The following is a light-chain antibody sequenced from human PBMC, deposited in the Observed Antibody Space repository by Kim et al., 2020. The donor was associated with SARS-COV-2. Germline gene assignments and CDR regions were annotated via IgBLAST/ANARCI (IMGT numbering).Light chain of an antibody. CDR1: KLGDKY. J-gene: IGLJ2*01. Sequence: SSELTQPPSVSVSPGQTASITCSGDKLGDKYACWYQQKPGQSPVLVIYQDSKRPSGIPERFSGSNSGNTATLTISGTQAMDEADYYCQAWDSSTEVVFGG. V-gene: IGLV3-1*01. CDR2: QDS. CDR3: QAWDSSTEVV.